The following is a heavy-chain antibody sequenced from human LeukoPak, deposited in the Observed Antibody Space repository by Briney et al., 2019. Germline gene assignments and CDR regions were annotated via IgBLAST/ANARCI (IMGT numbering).Heavy chain of an antibody. Sequence: GGSLRLSCAASGFTFSRYWMSWVRQAPGKGLEWVANIKQDGSEKHYVDSVKGRFTFSRDNAKNSLYLQMNSLRAEDTAVYYCARLAAGSDHFDYWGREPWSPSPQ. D-gene: IGHD6-25*01. V-gene: IGHV3-7*04. CDR3: ARLAAGSDHFDY. CDR1: GFTFSRYW. CDR2: IKQDGSEK. J-gene: IGHJ4*02.